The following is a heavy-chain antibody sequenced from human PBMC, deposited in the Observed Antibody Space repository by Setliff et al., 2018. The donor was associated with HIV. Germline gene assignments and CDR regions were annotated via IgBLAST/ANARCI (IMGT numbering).Heavy chain of an antibody. D-gene: IGHD6-19*01. Sequence: ASVKVSCKASGYTFTTYYIHWVRQAPGQGLGWMGILNPSEGTTSFAQKFQGRVTMTRDTSTSTVYMDLSSLRADDTAVYYCVRGYRSAWNSWFDAWGQGTRVTVSS. CDR3: VRGYRSAWNSWFDA. V-gene: IGHV1-46*01. CDR1: GYTFTTYY. CDR2: LNPSEGTT. J-gene: IGHJ5*02.